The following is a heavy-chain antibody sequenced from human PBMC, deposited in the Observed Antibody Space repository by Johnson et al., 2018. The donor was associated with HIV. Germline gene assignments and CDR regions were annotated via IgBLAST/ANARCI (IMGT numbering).Heavy chain of an antibody. CDR2: IKEDGSEK. CDR1: GFTFSSYW. Sequence: VQLMESGGGLVQPGGSLRLSCVVSGFTFSSYWMSWVRQAPGKGLEWVANIKEDGSEKYYVDSVKGRFTISRVNVNNSLYLQMNSLKTEDTAVYYCTTLDAFDIWGQGTMVTVSS. D-gene: IGHD1-14*01. J-gene: IGHJ3*02. V-gene: IGHV3-7*03. CDR3: TTLDAFDI.